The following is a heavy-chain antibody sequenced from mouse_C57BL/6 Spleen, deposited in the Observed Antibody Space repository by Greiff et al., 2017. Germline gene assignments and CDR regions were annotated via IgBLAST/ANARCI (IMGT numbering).Heavy chain of an antibody. J-gene: IGHJ3*01. Sequence: VQLQQSGAELVRPGASVKLSCTASGFNIKDDYMHWVKQRPEQGLEWIGWIDPENGDTEYASKVQGKATITADTSSNTAYLQLSSLTSEATTVYYCTHCSNYEGGRGFAYWGQGTLVTVSA. D-gene: IGHD2-5*01. CDR3: THCSNYEGGRGFAY. CDR1: GFNIKDDY. V-gene: IGHV14-4*01. CDR2: IDPENGDT.